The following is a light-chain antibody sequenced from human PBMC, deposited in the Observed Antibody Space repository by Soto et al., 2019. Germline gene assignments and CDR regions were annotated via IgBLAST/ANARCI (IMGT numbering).Light chain of an antibody. CDR1: QSVLSSSNNKNY. J-gene: IGKJ1*01. CDR2: WAS. Sequence: DIVMTQSPDSLAVSLGERATVNCKSSQSVLSSSNNKNYLTWYQQKPGQPPKLLIYWASTRESGVPDRFSGSGSGTDFTLTISSLQAEDVAVYYCQKYYNSWTFCQGTKVEIK. CDR3: QKYYNSWT. V-gene: IGKV4-1*01.